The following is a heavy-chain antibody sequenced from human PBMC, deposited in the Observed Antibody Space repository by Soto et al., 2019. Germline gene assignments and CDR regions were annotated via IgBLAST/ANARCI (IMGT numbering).Heavy chain of an antibody. CDR2: MNPNSGNT. V-gene: IGHV1-8*01. J-gene: IGHJ5*02. D-gene: IGHD3-9*01. CDR3: ARGRQTGLYDILTGYFGPPNWFDP. Sequence: GASVKVSCKASGYTFTSYDINWVRQATGQGLEWMGWMNPNSGNTGYAQKFQGRVTMTRNTSISTAYMELSSLRSEDTAVYYCARGRQTGLYDILTGYFGPPNWFDPWGQGTLVTVSS. CDR1: GYTFTSYD.